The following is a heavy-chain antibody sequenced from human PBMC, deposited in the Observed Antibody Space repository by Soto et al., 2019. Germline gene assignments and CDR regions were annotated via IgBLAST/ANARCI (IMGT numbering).Heavy chain of an antibody. Sequence: QIQLVESGGGLVKPGGSLRLSCAASGFSLSDFYMSWIRQAPGKGLEWVSYISINSNYREYADSVKGRHTISRDKAKNSRYLTMNSLRGEDTAVYYCVRGGGGGQLDYWGPVTLVSVSS. CDR1: GFSLSDFY. J-gene: IGHJ4*02. D-gene: IGHD2-21*01. CDR3: VRGGGGGQLDY. V-gene: IGHV3-11*06. CDR2: ISINSNYR.